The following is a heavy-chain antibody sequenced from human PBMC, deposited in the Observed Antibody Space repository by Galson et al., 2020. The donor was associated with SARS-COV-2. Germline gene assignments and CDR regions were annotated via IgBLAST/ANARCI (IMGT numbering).Heavy chain of an antibody. CDR2: IYYSGST. V-gene: IGHV4-59*01. J-gene: IGHJ4*02. D-gene: IGHD3-22*01. Sequence: ETSETLSLTCTVSGGSISSYHWSWIRQPPGKGLEWIGYIYYSGSTNYNPTLKSRVTISGDTSKNQSSLKLTSVTAADTAVYYCARGLHDYDSSGYYFDCWGQGTLVTVSS. CDR1: GGSISSYH. CDR3: ARGLHDYDSSGYYFDC.